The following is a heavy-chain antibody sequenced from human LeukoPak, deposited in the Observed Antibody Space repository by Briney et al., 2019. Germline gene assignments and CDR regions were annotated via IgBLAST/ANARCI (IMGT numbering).Heavy chain of an antibody. J-gene: IGHJ4*02. CDR1: GFTVSSNY. Sequence: GGSLRLSCAASGFTVSSNYMSWVRQAPGKGLEWVSVIYSGGSTYYADSVKGRFTISRDNSKNTLYLQMNSLRAEDTAVYYCARGTLNIPGEHGAFDYWGQGTLVTVSS. D-gene: IGHD1-14*01. CDR3: ARGTLNIPGEHGAFDY. CDR2: IYSGGST. V-gene: IGHV3-53*01.